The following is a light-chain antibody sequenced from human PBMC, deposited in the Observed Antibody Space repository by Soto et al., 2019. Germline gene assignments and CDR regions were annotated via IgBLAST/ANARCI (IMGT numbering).Light chain of an antibody. Sequence: QSVLNQPASVSGSPGQSITIPCTGTSSDVGAYNYVSWYQQHPGKAPKLMIYDVNIRPSGVSNRFSGSKSGNTASLTISGLQAEDEADYYCTSWTTSTTMKFGGGTKVTVL. CDR3: TSWTTSTTMK. J-gene: IGLJ2*01. V-gene: IGLV2-14*01. CDR1: SSDVGAYNY. CDR2: DVN.